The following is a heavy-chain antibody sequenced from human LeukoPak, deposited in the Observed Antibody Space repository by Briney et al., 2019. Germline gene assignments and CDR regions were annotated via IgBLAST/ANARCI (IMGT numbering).Heavy chain of an antibody. J-gene: IGHJ5*02. CDR1: GDSISNYY. V-gene: IGHV4-59*01. CDR2: IYYSGST. Sequence: SETLSLTRNVSGDSISNYYWSWIRQPPRKGLEGIGYIYYSGSTNYNPSLKSRVTISVDTSKNQFSLKLNSVTAADTAVYYCARTGRFWSEFDPWGQGTLVTVSS. CDR3: ARTGRFWSEFDP. D-gene: IGHD3-3*01.